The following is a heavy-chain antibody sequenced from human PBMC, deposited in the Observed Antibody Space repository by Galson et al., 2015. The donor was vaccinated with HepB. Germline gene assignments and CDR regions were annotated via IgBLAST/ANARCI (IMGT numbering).Heavy chain of an antibody. CDR2: ISGSGGST. V-gene: IGHV3-23*01. J-gene: IGHJ6*03. D-gene: IGHD2-15*01. CDR3: AKDRHRSGGSWNYYYYMDV. CDR1: GFTFSSYA. Sequence: SLRLSCAASGFTFSSYAMSWVRQAPGKGLEWVSAISGSGGSTYYADSVKGRFTISRDNSKNTLYLQMNSLRAEDTAVYYCAKDRHRSGGSWNYYYYMDVWGKGTTVTVSS.